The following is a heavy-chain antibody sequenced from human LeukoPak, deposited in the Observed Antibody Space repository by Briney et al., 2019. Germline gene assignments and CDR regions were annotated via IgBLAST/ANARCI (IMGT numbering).Heavy chain of an antibody. CDR1: GRSFSGYY. CDR3: ARAFSPLWFGELFVNGMDV. D-gene: IGHD3-10*01. Sequence: SETLSLTCAVYGRSFSGYYWSWIRQPPGKGLEWIGEIDHSGSTNYNPSLKSRVTISVDTSKNQFSLKLSSVTAADTAVYYCARAFSPLWFGELFVNGMDVWGQGTTVTVSS. CDR2: IDHSGST. V-gene: IGHV4-34*01. J-gene: IGHJ6*02.